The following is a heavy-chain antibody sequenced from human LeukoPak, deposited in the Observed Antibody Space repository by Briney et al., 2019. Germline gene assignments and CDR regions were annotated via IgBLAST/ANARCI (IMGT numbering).Heavy chain of an antibody. V-gene: IGHV1-8*01. CDR2: MNPNSGNT. CDR1: GYTFTSYD. Sequence: ASVTVSCKASGYTFTSYDINWVRQATGQGLEWMGWMNPNSGNTGYAQKFQGRVTMTRDTSTSTVYMELSSLRSEDTAVYYCARDPVYYEGSWFDPWGQGTLVTVSS. J-gene: IGHJ5*02. CDR3: ARDPVYYEGSWFDP. D-gene: IGHD3-22*01.